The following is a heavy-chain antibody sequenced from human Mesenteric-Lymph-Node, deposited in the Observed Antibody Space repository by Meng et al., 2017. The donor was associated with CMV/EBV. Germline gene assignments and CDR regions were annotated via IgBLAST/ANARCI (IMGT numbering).Heavy chain of an antibody. CDR2: IRYDGSNK. CDR3: AKDSRGSSSGYYFDY. V-gene: IGHV3-30*02. CDR1: GFTFSSYG. J-gene: IGHJ4*02. Sequence: GASLKISCAASGFTFSSYGMHWVRQAPGKGLEWVAFIRYDGSNKYYADSVKGRFTISRDNAKNSLYLQMNSLRAEDTALYYCAKDSRGSSSGYYFDYWGQGTLVTVSS. D-gene: IGHD6-6*01.